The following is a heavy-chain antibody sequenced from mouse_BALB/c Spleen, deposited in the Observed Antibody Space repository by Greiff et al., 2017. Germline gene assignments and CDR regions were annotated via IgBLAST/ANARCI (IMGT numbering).Heavy chain of an antibody. CDR1: GYTFTSYW. V-gene: IGHV1-7*01. D-gene: IGHD2-1*01. CDR2: INPSTGYT. CDR3: ARGATMPYWYFDV. J-gene: IGHJ1*01. Sequence: QVQLQQSGAELAKPGASVKMSCKASGYTFTSYWMHWVKQRPGQGLEWIGYINPSTGYTEYNQKFKDKATLTADKSSSTAYMQLSSLTSEDSAVYYCARGATMPYWYFDVWGAGTTVTVSS.